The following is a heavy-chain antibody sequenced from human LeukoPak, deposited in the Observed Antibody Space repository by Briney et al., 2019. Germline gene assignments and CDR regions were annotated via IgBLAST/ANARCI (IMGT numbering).Heavy chain of an antibody. J-gene: IGHJ4*02. CDR3: ASTLYGDYYFDY. D-gene: IGHD4-17*01. V-gene: IGHV4-38-2*02. CDR1: GYSISSGYY. CDR2: IYHSGST. Sequence: SETLSLTCTVSGYSISSGYYWGWIRQPPGKGLEWIGSIYHSGSTYYNPSLKSRVTISVDTSKNQFSLKLSSMTAADTAVYYCASTLYGDYYFDYWGQGTLVTVSS.